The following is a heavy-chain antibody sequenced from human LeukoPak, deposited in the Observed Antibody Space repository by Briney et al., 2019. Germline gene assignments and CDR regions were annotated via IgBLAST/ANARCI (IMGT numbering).Heavy chain of an antibody. V-gene: IGHV3-33*08. CDR1: GFTFSSYG. CDR2: IWYDGSNK. J-gene: IGHJ4*02. Sequence: PGTSLRLSCAASGFTFSSYGMHWVRQAPGKGLEWVAVIWYDGSNKYYADSVKGRFTISRDNSKNTLYLQMNSLRAEDTAVYYCARTHGIVGAPFDYWGQGTLVTVSS. D-gene: IGHD1-26*01. CDR3: ARTHGIVGAPFDY.